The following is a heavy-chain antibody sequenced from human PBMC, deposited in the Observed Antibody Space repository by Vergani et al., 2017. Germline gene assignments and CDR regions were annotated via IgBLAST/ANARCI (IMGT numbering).Heavy chain of an antibody. CDR3: ARKVVRQQYSYDYGMDV. CDR2: ISWNSGSI. V-gene: IGHV3-9*01. CDR1: GFTFDDYA. J-gene: IGHJ6*02. Sequence: EVQLVESGGGLVQPGRSLRLSCAASGFTFDDYAMHWVRQAPGKGLEWVSGISWNSGSIGYADSVKGRFTISRDNAKNSLYLQMNSLRAEDTALYYCARKVVRQQYSYDYGMDVWGQGTTVTVSS. D-gene: IGHD6-13*01.